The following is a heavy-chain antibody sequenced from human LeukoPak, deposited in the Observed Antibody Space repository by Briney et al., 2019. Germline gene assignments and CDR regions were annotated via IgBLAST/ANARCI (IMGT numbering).Heavy chain of an antibody. CDR3: ARGDCSSTSCSPFGY. V-gene: IGHV3-21*04. D-gene: IGHD2-2*01. CDR2: ISSSSSYI. CDR1: GFTFSSYS. Sequence: GGPLRLSCAASGFTFSSYSMNWVRQAPGKGLEWVSFISSSSSYIYYADSVKGRFTISRDNAKNSLYLQMNSLRAEDTALYYCARGDCSSTSCSPFGYWGQGTLVTVSS. J-gene: IGHJ4*02.